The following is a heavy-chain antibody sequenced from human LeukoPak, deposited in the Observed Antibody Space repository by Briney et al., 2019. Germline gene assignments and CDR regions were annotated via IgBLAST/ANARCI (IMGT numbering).Heavy chain of an antibody. D-gene: IGHD6-19*01. CDR1: GFTFSSYS. CDR3: APVAGDDDYFDY. V-gene: IGHV3-74*01. CDR2: INSDGSST. Sequence: PGGSLRLSCAASGFTFSSYSMNWVRQAPGKGLVWVSRINSDGSSTSYADSVKGRFTISRDNAKNTLYLQMNSLRAEDTAVYYCAPVAGDDDYFDYWGQGTLVTVSS. J-gene: IGHJ4*02.